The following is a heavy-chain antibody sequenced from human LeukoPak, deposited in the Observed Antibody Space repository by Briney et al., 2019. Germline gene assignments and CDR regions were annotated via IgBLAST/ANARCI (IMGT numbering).Heavy chain of an antibody. Sequence: GASLRLSCAASGFTFSSYAMHGVREAPGKGVEWGAVISYDGSNKYYADSVKGRFTISRDNSKNTLYLQLNSLRAEDTAVYYCARDIVLAYCGGDCSPGAFDIWGQGTMVTVSS. CDR2: ISYDGSNK. J-gene: IGHJ3*02. D-gene: IGHD2-21*02. V-gene: IGHV3-30*04. CDR1: GFTFSSYA. CDR3: ARDIVLAYCGGDCSPGAFDI.